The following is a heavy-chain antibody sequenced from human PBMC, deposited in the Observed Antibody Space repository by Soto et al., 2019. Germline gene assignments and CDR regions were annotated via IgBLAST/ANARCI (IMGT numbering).Heavy chain of an antibody. CDR3: ARVTVGRNSSWYGEWVSGYFDY. V-gene: IGHV3-23*05. Sequence: PGGSLRLSCAASGFSFIDYSMNWVLQAPWKGLEWVSFIDLSGTTTYYRDSVKGRFTISRDNAKNTLYLQMNSLRDEDTAVYYCARVTVGRNSSWYGEWVSGYFDYWGQGTLVTVSS. J-gene: IGHJ4*02. CDR1: GFSFIDYS. CDR2: IDLSGTTT. D-gene: IGHD6-13*01.